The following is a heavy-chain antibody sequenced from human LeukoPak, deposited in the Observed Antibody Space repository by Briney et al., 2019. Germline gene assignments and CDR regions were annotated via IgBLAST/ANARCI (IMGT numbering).Heavy chain of an antibody. J-gene: IGHJ4*02. CDR2: IYYSGST. V-gene: IGHV4-59*08. D-gene: IGHD3-22*01. CDR1: GGSISSYY. CDR3: ARHKDYYDSSGYHVFDY. Sequence: SETLSLTCTVSGGSISSYYWSWIRQPPGKGLEWIGYIYYSGSTNYNPPLKSRVTISVDTSKNQFSLKLSSVTAADTAVYYCARHKDYYDSSGYHVFDYWGQGTLVTVSS.